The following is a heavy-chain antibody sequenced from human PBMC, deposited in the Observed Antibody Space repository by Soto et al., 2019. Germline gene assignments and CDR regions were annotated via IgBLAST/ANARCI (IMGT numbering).Heavy chain of an antibody. D-gene: IGHD1-20*01. Sequence: SETLSLTCSVSGGSISSGGYYWSWIRQHPGKGLEWIGYIYYSGSTYYNPSLKSRVTISVDTSKNQFSLKLSSVTAADTAVYYCARVGGINWFDPWGQGTLVTVSS. CDR1: GGSISSGGYY. CDR2: IYYSGST. J-gene: IGHJ5*02. CDR3: ARVGGINWFDP. V-gene: IGHV4-31*03.